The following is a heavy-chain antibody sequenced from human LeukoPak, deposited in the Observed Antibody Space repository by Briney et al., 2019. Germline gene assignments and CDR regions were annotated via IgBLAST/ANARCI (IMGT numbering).Heavy chain of an antibody. D-gene: IGHD3-22*01. Sequence: ASVKVSCKASGYTFTGYYMHWVRQAPGQGLEWMGIINPSGGSTSYAQKFQGRVTMTRDTSTSTVYMELSSLRSEDTAVYYCARGLVPSITMIVVVIPNFDYWGQGTLVTVSS. V-gene: IGHV1-46*01. CDR1: GYTFTGYY. J-gene: IGHJ4*02. CDR3: ARGLVPSITMIVVVIPNFDY. CDR2: INPSGGST.